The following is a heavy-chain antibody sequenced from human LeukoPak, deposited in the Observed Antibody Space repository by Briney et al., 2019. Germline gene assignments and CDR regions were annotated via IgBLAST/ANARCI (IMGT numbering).Heavy chain of an antibody. Sequence: GASVKVSCKASGYTFTSYGICWVRQAPGQGLEWMGWISAYNGNTNYAQKLQGRVTMTTDTSTSTAYMELRSLRSDDTAVYYCARGRLDSSSWYGADAFDIWGQGTMVTVSS. CDR2: ISAYNGNT. J-gene: IGHJ3*02. CDR3: ARGRLDSSSWYGADAFDI. V-gene: IGHV1-18*01. D-gene: IGHD6-13*01. CDR1: GYTFTSYG.